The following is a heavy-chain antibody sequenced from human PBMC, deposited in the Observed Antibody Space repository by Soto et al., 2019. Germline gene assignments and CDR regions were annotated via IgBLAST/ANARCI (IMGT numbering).Heavy chain of an antibody. Sequence: ASVKVSCKASGYTFTSYGISWVRQAPGQGLEWMGWISAYNGNTNYAQKLQGRVTMTTDTSTSTAYMELRSLRSDDTAVYYCARAHSSSWYGQYYYYGMDVWGQGTTVTVSS. J-gene: IGHJ6*02. V-gene: IGHV1-18*01. CDR3: ARAHSSSWYGQYYYYGMDV. D-gene: IGHD6-13*01. CDR2: ISAYNGNT. CDR1: GYTFTSYG.